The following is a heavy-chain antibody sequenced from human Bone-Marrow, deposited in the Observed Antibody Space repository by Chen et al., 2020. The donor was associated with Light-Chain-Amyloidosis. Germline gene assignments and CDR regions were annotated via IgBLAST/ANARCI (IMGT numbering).Heavy chain of an antibody. CDR1: GFSFSGHV. Sequence: VQLVESGGGVVQPGESLILSCAASGFSFSGHVMHWVRQAPGKGLEWVAVVWNDGSVKYYADSVEGRFSVSRDNPNNILYLQMDSLRVEDTGIYYCARYHLGSYLKDPFDSWGQGTRVTVSS. V-gene: IGHV3-33*01. CDR3: ARYHLGSYLKDPFDS. J-gene: IGHJ4*02. CDR2: VWNDGSVK. D-gene: IGHD3-10*01.